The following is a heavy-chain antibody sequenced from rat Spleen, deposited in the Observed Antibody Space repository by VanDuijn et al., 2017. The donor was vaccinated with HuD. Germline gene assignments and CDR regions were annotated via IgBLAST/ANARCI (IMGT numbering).Heavy chain of an antibody. J-gene: IGHJ2*01. CDR2: ISPSGGST. V-gene: IGHV5-19*01. CDR1: GFTFSNYG. D-gene: IGHD1-10*01. CDR3: VKDRGEYNNLFDY. Sequence: EVQLVESGGGLVQPGRSLKLSCAASGFTFSNYGMHWIRQAPTKGLEWVASISPSGGSTYYRDSVRGRFTISRNNTKNTLFLQMDNLRSEDTATYYCVKDRGEYNNLFDYWGQGVMVTVSS.